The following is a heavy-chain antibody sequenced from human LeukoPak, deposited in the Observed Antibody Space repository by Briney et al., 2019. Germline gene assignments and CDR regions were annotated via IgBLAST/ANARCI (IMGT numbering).Heavy chain of an antibody. CDR1: GFTFSDYY. CDR3: AKTSSSSWKYFDY. Sequence: GGSLRLSCAASGFTFSDYYMSWIRQAPGKGLEWVSTISGSVGSTYYGDSVKGRFTISRDNSQNTQYLQMNSLRAEDTAVYYCAKTSSSSWKYFDYWGQGTLVTVSS. CDR2: ISGSVGST. J-gene: IGHJ4*02. D-gene: IGHD6-13*01. V-gene: IGHV3-23*01.